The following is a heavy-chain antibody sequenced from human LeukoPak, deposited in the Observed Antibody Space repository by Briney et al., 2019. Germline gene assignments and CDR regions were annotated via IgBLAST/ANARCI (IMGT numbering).Heavy chain of an antibody. CDR2: IKQDGSEK. CDR1: GFTFSSYW. Sequence: GGSLRLSCAASGFTFSSYWMSWVRQTPGKGLEWVANIKQDGSEKYYVDSVKGRFTISRDNAKNSLYLQMNSLRAEDTAVYYCARDVSDVVGLLFDYWGQGTLVTVSS. V-gene: IGHV3-7*01. CDR3: ARDVSDVVGLLFDY. D-gene: IGHD2-15*01. J-gene: IGHJ4*02.